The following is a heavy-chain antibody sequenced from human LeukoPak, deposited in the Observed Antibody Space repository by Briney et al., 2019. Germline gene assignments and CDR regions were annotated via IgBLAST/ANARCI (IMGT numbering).Heavy chain of an antibody. CDR3: SRDNYYDSSVYSKYYFDY. V-gene: IGHV3-49*04. CDR1: GFTFGDYA. J-gene: IGHJ4*02. Sequence: GGSLRLSCTASGFTFGDYAMSWVRQAPGKGLEWGGFIRSKVHGGTIEYAAAVKGRFTISRDDSKNIAYLQMNSLKTDDTAVYFCSRDNYYDSSVYSKYYFDYWGQGTLVTVSS. CDR2: IRSKVHGGTI. D-gene: IGHD3-22*01.